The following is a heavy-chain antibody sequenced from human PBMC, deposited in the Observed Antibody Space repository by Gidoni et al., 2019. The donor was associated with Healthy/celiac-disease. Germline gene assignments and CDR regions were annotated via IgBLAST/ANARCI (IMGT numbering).Heavy chain of an antibody. Sequence: EVQLLESGGGLVQPGGSLRLSCEASGLHFSGDAMSWVRQAPGKGLEVVSAISGSGCSTYYADSGKGRFTISRDNSKNTLYLQMNSLRAEDTAVYYCAKDLSYYYYGMDVWGQGTTVTVSS. CDR3: AKDLSYYYYGMDV. J-gene: IGHJ6*02. CDR2: ISGSGCST. V-gene: IGHV3-23*01. CDR1: GLHFSGDA.